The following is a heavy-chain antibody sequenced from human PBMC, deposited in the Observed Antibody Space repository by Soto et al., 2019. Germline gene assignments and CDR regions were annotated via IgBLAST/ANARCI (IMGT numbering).Heavy chain of an antibody. CDR3: AREGRGTATTALDAFEI. CDR2: MSHSGGT. V-gene: IGHV4-34*01. Sequence: QVQLQQWGAGLLKPSETLSLTCAVYGGFVSSGSYYWSWIRQPPGKGLEWIGEMSHSGGTHFNPSLKSRFTIWVEPSKIQFPRRRSSLTAPDTALYYFAREGRGTATTALDAFEIWAQGQWSPSLQ. J-gene: IGHJ3*02. D-gene: IGHD1-1*01. CDR1: GGFVSSGSYY.